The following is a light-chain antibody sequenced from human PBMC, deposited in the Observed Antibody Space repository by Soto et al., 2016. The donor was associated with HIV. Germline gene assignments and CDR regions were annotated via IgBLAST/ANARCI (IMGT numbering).Light chain of an antibody. V-gene: IGLV3-19*01. J-gene: IGLJ2*01. CDR3: NSRDSSGNHLGV. Sequence: SSELTQDPAVSVALGQTVRITCQGDSLRSYYASWYRQKPGQAPVLVIYGKNNRPSGIPDRFSGSSSGNTASLTTTGAQAEDEADYYCNSRDSSGNHLGVFGGGTKLTVL. CDR2: GKN. CDR1: SLRSYY.